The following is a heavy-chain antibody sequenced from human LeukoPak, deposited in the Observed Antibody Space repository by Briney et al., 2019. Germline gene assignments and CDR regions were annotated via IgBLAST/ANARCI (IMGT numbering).Heavy chain of an antibody. D-gene: IGHD3-22*01. J-gene: IGHJ4*02. CDR2: LNPNSGDT. CDR3: ARRYYDNSGYFIDY. V-gene: IGHV1-2*02. CDR1: GYTFIGYY. Sequence: AASVKVSFKASGYTFIGYYMHWVRQAPGQGLEWMGWLNPNSGDTNYAQKFQGRVTMTRDTSISTAYMELSSLRSDDTAVYYCARRYYDNSGYFIDYWGQGTLVTVSS.